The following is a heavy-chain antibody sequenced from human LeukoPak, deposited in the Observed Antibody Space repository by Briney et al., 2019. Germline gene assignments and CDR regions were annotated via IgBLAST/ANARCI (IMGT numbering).Heavy chain of an antibody. Sequence: ASVKVSCRASGYIFNTCYIHWVRQAPGQGLEWMGLINPSTGRTNYAQSFQGRVTVTRDTSTSTVYMELSSLRSEDAAIYFCARAYNWNDCFDYWGQGTPVTVSS. CDR1: GYIFNTCY. CDR3: ARAYNWNDCFDY. V-gene: IGHV1-46*02. D-gene: IGHD1-20*01. CDR2: INPSTGRT. J-gene: IGHJ4*02.